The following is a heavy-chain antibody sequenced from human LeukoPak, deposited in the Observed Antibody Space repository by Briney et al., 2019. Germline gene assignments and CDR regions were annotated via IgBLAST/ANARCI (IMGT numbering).Heavy chain of an antibody. CDR1: GGSVGSGGYY. CDR3: ARTQSQSGSYRYYFAY. V-gene: IGHV4-61*08. D-gene: IGHD1-26*01. J-gene: IGHJ4*02. CDR2: IYYIRNT. Sequence: SEALSLTCTVSGGSVGSGGYYWSWIRQPPGGGLEWIGDIYYIRNTNYNPSLKSRVTMSLDPSKNQFSLKLNSVTAADTAVYYCARTQSQSGSYRYYFAYWGQGTLVTVSS.